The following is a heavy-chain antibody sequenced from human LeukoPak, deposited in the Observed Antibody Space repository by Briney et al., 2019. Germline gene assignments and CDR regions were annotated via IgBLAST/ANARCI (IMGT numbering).Heavy chain of an antibody. CDR2: VSGGGSST. D-gene: IGHD4-17*01. Sequence: GGSLRLSCVASGFTFSNYAMNWVRQAPGKGLEWVSGVSGGGSSTYYADSVKGRFTISRDNSKNTLYLQMNSLRAEDTAVYYCAKDCHDYGDPRNYGMDVWGQGTTVTVSS. V-gene: IGHV3-23*01. CDR1: GFTFSNYA. J-gene: IGHJ6*02. CDR3: AKDCHDYGDPRNYGMDV.